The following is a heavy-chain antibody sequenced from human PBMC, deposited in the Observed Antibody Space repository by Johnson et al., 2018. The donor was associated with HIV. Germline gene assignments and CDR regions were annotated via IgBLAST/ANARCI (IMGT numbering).Heavy chain of an antibody. Sequence: QVQLVESGGGLVKPGGSLRLSCVASGFSFSDYYMSWIRQAPGKGLEWISFMSSSGSTIYHAESVKGRFTISRDNAKNSLYLQMNSLRAEDTAVYYCAREARIVVVEPSDAFDIWGQGTMVTVSS. V-gene: IGHV3-11*04. D-gene: IGHD3-22*01. CDR3: AREARIVVVEPSDAFDI. J-gene: IGHJ3*02. CDR2: MSSSGSTI. CDR1: GFSFSDYY.